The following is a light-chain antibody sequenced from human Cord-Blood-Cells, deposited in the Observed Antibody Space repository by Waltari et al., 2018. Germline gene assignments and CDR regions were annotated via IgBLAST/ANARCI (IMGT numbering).Light chain of an antibody. CDR1: SSDVGSYNL. V-gene: IGLV2-23*01. CDR3: CSYAGSSTFV. CDR2: EGS. Sequence: QSALTQPASVSGSPGQSIAISCTGTSSDVGSYNLVSWYQQHPGKAPKLRIYEGSKRPSGVSNRFSGSKSGNKASLTISGLQAEDEADYYCCSYAGSSTFVFGTGTKVTVL. J-gene: IGLJ1*01.